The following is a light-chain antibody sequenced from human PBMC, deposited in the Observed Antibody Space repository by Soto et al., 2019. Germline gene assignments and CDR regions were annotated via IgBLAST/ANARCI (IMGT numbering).Light chain of an antibody. V-gene: IGKV3-15*01. CDR1: QSVSSN. CDR3: QQYDKWPLT. CDR2: GAS. Sequence: EMVMTQSPGTLSVSPGERATLSCRASQSVSSNLAWYQQKPGQAPRLLIYGASTRATGVPARFSGSGSATDFTLTINSLQSEDFGVYYCQQYDKWPLTFGPGTKVDI. J-gene: IGKJ3*01.